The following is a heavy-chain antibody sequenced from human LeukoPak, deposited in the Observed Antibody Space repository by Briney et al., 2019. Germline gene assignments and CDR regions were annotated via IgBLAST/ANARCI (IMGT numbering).Heavy chain of an antibody. J-gene: IGHJ4*02. D-gene: IGHD6-19*01. Sequence: GGSLRLSCAASGFTFSSYAMSWVRQTPGKGLEWASGISGSGGNTYHADSVKGRFTISRDNSKNTLYLQMKSLRAEDTAVYYCARLAWLDRNFDYWGQGTLLTVSS. V-gene: IGHV3-23*01. CDR1: GFTFSSYA. CDR3: ARLAWLDRNFDY. CDR2: ISGSGGNT.